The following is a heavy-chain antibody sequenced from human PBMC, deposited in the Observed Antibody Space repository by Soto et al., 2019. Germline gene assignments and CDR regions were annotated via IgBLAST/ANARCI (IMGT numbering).Heavy chain of an antibody. CDR3: ARAPRVIAVVTALPGYLDS. V-gene: IGHV4-31*03. J-gene: IGHJ5*02. Sequence: PSETLSLTCTVSGDSIGSGDSYWTWLRQHPVKGLEWIGYIYYSGITYYNPSLRSRLTISGDTSRNQFYLKLRSVTAADTAVYYCARAPRVIAVVTALPGYLDSWGQGNLVTVSS. D-gene: IGHD2-21*02. CDR2: IYYSGIT. CDR1: GDSIGSGDSY.